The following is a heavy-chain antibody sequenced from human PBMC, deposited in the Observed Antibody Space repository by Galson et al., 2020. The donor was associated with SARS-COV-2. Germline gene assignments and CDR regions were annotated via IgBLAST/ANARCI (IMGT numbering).Heavy chain of an antibody. CDR1: GFTFDDYT. V-gene: IGHV3-43*01. J-gene: IGHJ6*02. D-gene: IGHD1-1*01. CDR3: AKDMTAWYKYYGMDV. CDR2: ISWYDGST. Sequence: GGSLNISCAAPGFTFDDYTMHWVRQAPGKGLEWVALISWYDGSTYYADSVQGRFTISRDNSKNSLYLQMNSLRTEDTALYYCAKDMTAWYKYYGMDVWSGGTTVTVSS.